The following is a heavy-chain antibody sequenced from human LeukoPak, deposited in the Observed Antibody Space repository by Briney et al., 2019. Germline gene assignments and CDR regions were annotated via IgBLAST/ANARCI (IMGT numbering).Heavy chain of an antibody. V-gene: IGHV1-69*13. CDR2: IIPIFGTA. J-gene: IGHJ4*02. Sequence: GASVKVSCKASGGTFSSYAISWVRQAPGQGLEWMGGIIPIFGTANYTQKFQGRVTITADESTSTAYMELSSLRSEDTAVYYCARFGELLSQFDYWGQGTLVTVSP. CDR3: ARFGELLSQFDY. CDR1: GGTFSSYA. D-gene: IGHD3-10*01.